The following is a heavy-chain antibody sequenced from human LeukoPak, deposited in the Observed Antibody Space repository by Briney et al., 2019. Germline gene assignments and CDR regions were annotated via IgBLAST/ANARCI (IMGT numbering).Heavy chain of an antibody. CDR2: IKQDGSEK. CDR3: ASRYDYGESGFDP. V-gene: IGHV3-7*01. D-gene: IGHD4-17*01. J-gene: IGHJ5*02. Sequence: GGSLRLSCAASGFTFSSYWMSWVRQAPGKGLEWVANIKQDGSEKYYVDSVKGRFTISRDNAKNSLYLQMNSLRAEDTAVYYCASRYDYGESGFDPWGQGTLVTVSS. CDR1: GFTFSSYW.